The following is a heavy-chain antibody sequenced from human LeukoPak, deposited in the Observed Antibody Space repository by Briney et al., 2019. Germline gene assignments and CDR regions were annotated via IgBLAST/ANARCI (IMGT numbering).Heavy chain of an antibody. Sequence: GGSLRLSCAASGFTFSSYWMHWVRQAPGKGLVWVSRINSDGSSTSYADSVKGRLTISRDNAKNTLYLQMNSLRAEDTAVYYCARGYSSGWYGGVDYWGQGTLVTVSS. D-gene: IGHD6-19*01. CDR2: INSDGSST. CDR1: GFTFSSYW. V-gene: IGHV3-74*01. J-gene: IGHJ4*02. CDR3: ARGYSSGWYGGVDY.